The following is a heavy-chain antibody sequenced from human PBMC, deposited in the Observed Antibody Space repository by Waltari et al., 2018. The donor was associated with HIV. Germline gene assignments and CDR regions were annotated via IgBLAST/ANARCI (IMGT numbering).Heavy chain of an antibody. J-gene: IGHJ6*02. D-gene: IGHD2-2*01. Sequence: QVQLVQSGAEVKKPGASVRVSCKASGYTFSNSDINWVRQATGQGLEWMGWMNPNKCNAAYAQKFQGRVTMTRDASTSTAYLEVSGLRSEDTAVYYCARHCTRTTCFGRAYYYGMDVWGQGTTVTVSS. V-gene: IGHV1-8*02. CDR1: GYTFSNSD. CDR2: MNPNKCNA. CDR3: ARHCTRTTCFGRAYYYGMDV.